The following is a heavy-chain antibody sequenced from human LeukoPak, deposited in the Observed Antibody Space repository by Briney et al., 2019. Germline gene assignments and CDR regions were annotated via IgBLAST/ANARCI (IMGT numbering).Heavy chain of an antibody. D-gene: IGHD3-3*01. J-gene: IGHJ4*02. V-gene: IGHV3-66*02. CDR2: IYSGGST. CDR1: GFTFSSNY. Sequence: GGXLRLSCAASGFTFSSNYMSWVRQAPGKGLEWVSVIYSGGSTYYSDSVKGRFTISRDNSKNTLYLQMNSLRAEDTAVYYCARDRDYDFWRTAYWGQGTLVTVSS. CDR3: ARDRDYDFWRTAY.